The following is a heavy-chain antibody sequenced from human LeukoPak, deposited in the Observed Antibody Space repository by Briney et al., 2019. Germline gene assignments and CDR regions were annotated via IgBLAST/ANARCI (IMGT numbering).Heavy chain of an antibody. Sequence: PGGSLRLSCAASGFTFSSYSMNWVRQAPGKGLEWVSYISSSSSTIYYADSVKGRFTISRDNAKNSLYLQMNSLRAEDTAVYYCAKARYCSSTSCHRYCFDYWGQGTLVTVSS. J-gene: IGHJ4*02. CDR2: ISSSSSTI. V-gene: IGHV3-48*04. CDR3: AKARYCSSTSCHRYCFDY. D-gene: IGHD2-2*01. CDR1: GFTFSSYS.